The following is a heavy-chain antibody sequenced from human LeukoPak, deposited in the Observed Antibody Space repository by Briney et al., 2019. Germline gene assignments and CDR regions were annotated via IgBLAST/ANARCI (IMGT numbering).Heavy chain of an antibody. Sequence: PSETLSLTCSVSGDSISSSSSYWGWIRQPPGKGLEWIGSIYYSGSTYYNTSLKSRVTISVDTSKNQFSLKLSSVTAADTAVYYCARTTTVRGTYYMDVWGKGTTVTISS. D-gene: IGHD3-10*01. J-gene: IGHJ6*03. V-gene: IGHV4-39*07. CDR3: ARTTTVRGTYYMDV. CDR2: IYYSGST. CDR1: GDSISSSSSY.